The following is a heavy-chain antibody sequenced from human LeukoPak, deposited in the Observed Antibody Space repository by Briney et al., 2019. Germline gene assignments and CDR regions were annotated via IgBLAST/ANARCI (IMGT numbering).Heavy chain of an antibody. CDR3: ASTFPYCGGGSCAL. J-gene: IGHJ4*02. CDR2: ISGSGGST. V-gene: IGHV3-23*01. CDR1: GFTFSSYA. D-gene: IGHD2-15*01. Sequence: PGGSLRLSCAASGFTFSSYAMSWVRQAPGKGLEWVSAISGSGGSTYYADSVKGRFTISRDNSKNTLYLQMNSLRAEDTAVYYCASTFPYCGGGSCALGGQGTLVTVSS.